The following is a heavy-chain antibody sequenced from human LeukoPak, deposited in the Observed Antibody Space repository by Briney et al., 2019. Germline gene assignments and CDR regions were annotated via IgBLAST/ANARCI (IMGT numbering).Heavy chain of an antibody. CDR2: IYYSGST. CDR1: GGSISSYY. J-gene: IGHJ4*02. V-gene: IGHV4-59*01. Sequence: PSETLSLTCTVSGGSISSYYWSWIRQPPGKGLEWIGYIYYSGSTNYNPSLKSRVTISVDTSKNQFSLKLSSVTAADTAVYYCARDAQSDYYDSSGYGPGGFDYWGQGTLVTVSS. D-gene: IGHD3-22*01. CDR3: ARDAQSDYYDSSGYGPGGFDY.